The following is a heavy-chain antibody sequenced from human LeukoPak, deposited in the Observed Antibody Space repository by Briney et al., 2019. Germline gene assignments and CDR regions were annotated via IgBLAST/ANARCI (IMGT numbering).Heavy chain of an antibody. CDR1: GGSISSGGYY. V-gene: IGHV4-30-2*01. CDR3: ARDSRRGAFDI. D-gene: IGHD2-2*01. J-gene: IGHJ3*02. CDR2: IYHSGST. Sequence: PSETLSLTCTVSGGSISSGGYYWSWIRQPPGKGLEWIGYIYHSGSTYYNPSLKSRVTISVDRSKNQFSLKLSSVTAADTAVYYCARDSRRGAFDIWGQGTMVTVSS.